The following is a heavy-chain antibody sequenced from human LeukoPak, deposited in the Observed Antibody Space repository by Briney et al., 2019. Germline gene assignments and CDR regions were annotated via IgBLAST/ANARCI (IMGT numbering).Heavy chain of an antibody. Sequence: SVKVSCKASGGTFSSYAISWVRQAPGQGLEWMGGIIPIFGTANYAQKFQGRVTITADESTSTAYMELSSLRSEDTAVYYCARGSWGPYCSSTCCYGWDYYYYYMDVWGKGTTVTVSS. CDR2: IIPIFGTA. CDR1: GGTFSSYA. J-gene: IGHJ6*03. D-gene: IGHD2-2*01. V-gene: IGHV1-69*01. CDR3: ARGSWGPYCSSTCCYGWDYYYYYMDV.